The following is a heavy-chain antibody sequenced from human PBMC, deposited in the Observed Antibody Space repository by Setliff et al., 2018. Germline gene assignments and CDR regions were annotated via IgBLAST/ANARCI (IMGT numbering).Heavy chain of an antibody. CDR3: ARHTIAMSTIISFFDY. V-gene: IGHV4-39*01. CDR2: LSYNGNA. Sequence: LSLTCTVSSGSISSDNYYWGWIRQPPGKGLEWIGTLSYNGNAYYTPSLKSRVTISIDTSKNQFSLKLSSVTAADTAVYYCARHTIAMSTIISFFDYWGQGTLVTVSS. D-gene: IGHD3-10*01. CDR1: SGSISSDNYY. J-gene: IGHJ4*02.